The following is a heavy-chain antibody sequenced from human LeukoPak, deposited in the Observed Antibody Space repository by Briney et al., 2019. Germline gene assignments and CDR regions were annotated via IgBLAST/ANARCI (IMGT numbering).Heavy chain of an antibody. V-gene: IGHV1-2*02. CDR1: GYSFTGYY. CDR3: ATDLGSGSFDY. CDR2: INPNSGAT. Sequence: ASVKVSCKASGYSFTGYYMHWMRLAPGLGLEWMGWINPNSGATKYAQKFQGRVTMTEDTSTDTAYMELSSLRSEDTTVYYCATDLGSGSFDYWGQGTLVTVSS. D-gene: IGHD6-19*01. J-gene: IGHJ4*02.